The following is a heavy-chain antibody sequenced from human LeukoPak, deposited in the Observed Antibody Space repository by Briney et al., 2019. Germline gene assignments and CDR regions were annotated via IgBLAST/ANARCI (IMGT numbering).Heavy chain of an antibody. J-gene: IGHJ5*02. CDR3: ARLYSSSSWFDP. CDR1: GYSISSGYY. D-gene: IGHD6-6*01. Sequence: PSETLSLTCAVSGYSISSGYYWGWIRQPPGKGLEWIGSIYHSGSTYYNPSLKSRVTIPVDTSKNQFSLKLSSVTAADTAVYYCARLYSSSSWFDPWGQGTLVTVSS. CDR2: IYHSGST. V-gene: IGHV4-38-2*01.